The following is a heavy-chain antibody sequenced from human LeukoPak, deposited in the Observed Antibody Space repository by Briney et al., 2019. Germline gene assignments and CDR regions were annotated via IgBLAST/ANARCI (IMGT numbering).Heavy chain of an antibody. CDR2: IIPILGIA. J-gene: IGHJ4*02. CDR3: ARGTFGVVITVDY. V-gene: IGHV1-69*04. Sequence: SVKVSCKASGGTFSSYAISWVRQAPGQGLEWMGRIIPILGIANYAQKFQGRVTITADKSTSTAYMELRSLRSDDTAVYYCARGTFGVVITVDYWGQGTLVTVSS. CDR1: GGTFSSYA. D-gene: IGHD3-3*01.